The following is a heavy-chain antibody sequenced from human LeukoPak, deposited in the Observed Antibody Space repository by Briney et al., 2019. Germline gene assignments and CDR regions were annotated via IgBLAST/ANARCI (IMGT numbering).Heavy chain of an antibody. CDR2: ISGSGGST. D-gene: IGHD4/OR15-4a*01. CDR3: AKDRVLRTAYYYYMDV. J-gene: IGHJ6*03. V-gene: IGHV3-23*01. Sequence: PGGSLRLSCAASGFTFSSYAMSWVRQAPGKGLEWVSAISGSGGSTYYADSVKGRFTISRDNSKNTLYLQMNSLRAEDTAVYYCAKDRVLRTAYYYYMDVWGKGTTVTVSS. CDR1: GFTFSSYA.